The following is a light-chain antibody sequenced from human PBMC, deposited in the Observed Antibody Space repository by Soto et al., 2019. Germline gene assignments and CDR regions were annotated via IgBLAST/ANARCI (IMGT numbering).Light chain of an antibody. CDR1: SSNIGSTP. CDR3: AAWDDSLNGVV. V-gene: IGLV1-44*01. Sequence: QSVLTQPPSASGTPGQRVTISCSGSSSNIGSTPVNWYQHLPGTAPKLLIYSNNQRPSGVPDRFSGSKSGTSASLAINGLQSEDEADYDCAAWDDSLNGVVFGGGTKLTVL. CDR2: SNN. J-gene: IGLJ2*01.